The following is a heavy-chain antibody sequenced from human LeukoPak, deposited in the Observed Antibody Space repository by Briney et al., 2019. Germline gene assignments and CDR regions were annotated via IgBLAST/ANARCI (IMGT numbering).Heavy chain of an antibody. J-gene: IGHJ4*02. CDR1: GXTFSTYG. CDR2: ISRTSTYI. D-gene: IGHD1-14*01. Sequence: PGGSLRLSCAASGXTFSTYGMNWVRQAPGKGLEWVSSISRTSTYIYYADSVKGRFTISRDNAKNSLYLQMNSLRAEDTALYYCARGPPHLSDYWGQGTLVTVSS. CDR3: ARGPPHLSDY. V-gene: IGHV3-21*01.